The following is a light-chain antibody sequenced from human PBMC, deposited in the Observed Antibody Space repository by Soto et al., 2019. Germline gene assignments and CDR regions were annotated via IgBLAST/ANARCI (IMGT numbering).Light chain of an antibody. J-gene: IGKJ1*01. V-gene: IGKV1-5*01. CDR3: QQYNSDPWT. Sequence: DIPMTQSPSTLSASVGDRVTITCRTSQSISSWLAWYQQKPGKAPKLLIYDASSLESGVPSRFSGSGSGTDFSLPFSSLQPDDFATYYCQQYNSDPWTFGQGTKLEIK. CDR2: DAS. CDR1: QSISSW.